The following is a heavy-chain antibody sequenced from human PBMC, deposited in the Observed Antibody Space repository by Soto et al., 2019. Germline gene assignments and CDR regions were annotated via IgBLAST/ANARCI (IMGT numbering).Heavy chain of an antibody. Sequence: QVQLVQSGAEVKKPGSSVKVSCKASGGTFSSYTISWVRQAPGQGLEWMGRIIPILGIANYAQKFQGRVTITADKSTSTAYMELSSLRSEDTAVYYCARENYGSGSYRDYWGQGTLVTVSS. CDR3: ARENYGSGSYRDY. CDR2: IIPILGIA. D-gene: IGHD3-10*01. J-gene: IGHJ4*02. V-gene: IGHV1-69*02. CDR1: GGTFSSYT.